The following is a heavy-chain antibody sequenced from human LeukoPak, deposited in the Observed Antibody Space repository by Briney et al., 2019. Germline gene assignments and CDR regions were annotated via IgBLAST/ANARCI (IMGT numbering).Heavy chain of an antibody. CDR3: ARDRGYNYAYSFDY. J-gene: IGHJ4*02. V-gene: IGHV3-74*01. Sequence: GGSLRLSCAASGFTFSSYWMHWVRQAPGKGLVRVSRINSDGSSTSYADSVKGRFTISRDNAKNTLYLQMNSLRAEDTAVYYCARDRGYNYAYSFDYWGQGTLVTVSS. D-gene: IGHD5-18*01. CDR1: GFTFSSYW. CDR2: INSDGSST.